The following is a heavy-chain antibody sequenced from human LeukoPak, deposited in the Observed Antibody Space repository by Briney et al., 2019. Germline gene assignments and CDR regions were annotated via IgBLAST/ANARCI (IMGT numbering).Heavy chain of an antibody. J-gene: IGHJ4*02. CDR3: ARRDGEAAAFDY. D-gene: IGHD6-13*01. CDR2: IYYGGST. CDR1: GGSISSSSYC. V-gene: IGHV4-39*01. Sequence: PSETLSLTCTVSGGSISSSSYCWGWIRQPPGKGLEWIGSIYYGGSTYYNPSLKSRVTISVDTSKNQFSLKLSSVTAADTAVYYCARRDGEAAAFDYWGQGTLVTVSS.